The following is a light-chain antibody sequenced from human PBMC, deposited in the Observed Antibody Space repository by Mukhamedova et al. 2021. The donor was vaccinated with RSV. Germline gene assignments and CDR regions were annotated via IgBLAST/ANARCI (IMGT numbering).Light chain of an antibody. J-gene: IGLJ1*01. CDR3: SSYSANSKV. CDR2: DVS. V-gene: IGLV2-14*03. Sequence: GKAPKLLIFDVSSRPSGVSARFFASKSGNTASLTIFGLQAEDEADYYCSSYSANSKVFGTWTKVTVL.